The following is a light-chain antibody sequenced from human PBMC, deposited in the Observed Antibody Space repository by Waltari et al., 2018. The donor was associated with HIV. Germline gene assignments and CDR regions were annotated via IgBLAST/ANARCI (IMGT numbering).Light chain of an antibody. Sequence: QSVLTQPASVSGSPGQSLTLSCTAPTNDIGSSKYVSWYQQSPDKAPKLIIYEVSNRPSGISSRFSGSKSGNTASLTISGLQADDEAYYHCSSYSRGALLFGGGTKVTVL. V-gene: IGLV2-14*01. CDR1: TNDIGSSKY. J-gene: IGLJ2*01. CDR3: SSYSRGALL. CDR2: EVS.